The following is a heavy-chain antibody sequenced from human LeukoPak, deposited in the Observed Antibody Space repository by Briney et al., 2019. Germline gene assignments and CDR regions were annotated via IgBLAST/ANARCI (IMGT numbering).Heavy chain of an antibody. CDR2: MNPKTGNT. CDR3: VRARYSSAWFDS. CDR1: GYIFDRYD. D-gene: IGHD6-19*01. V-gene: IGHV1-8*01. Sequence: GASVKVSCKASGYIFDRYDINWVRQATGKGLEWMGWMNPKTGNTGYAQNFQGRVNMTSDTPMNTAYMELNSLKSEDAAVYYCVRARYSSAWFDSWGHGTQVIVSS. J-gene: IGHJ5*01.